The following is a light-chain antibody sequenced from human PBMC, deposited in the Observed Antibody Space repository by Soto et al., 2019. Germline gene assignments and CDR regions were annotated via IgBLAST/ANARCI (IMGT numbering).Light chain of an antibody. CDR2: GAS. CDR1: QSINSF. J-gene: IGKJ1*01. CDR3: QQYDGLHWT. Sequence: EIVLTQSPGTLSLSPGEGATLSCRASQSINSFLAWYQQRRGQAPRLLIHGASNRATGIPDRFSGSGSGPDFTLTISRLEPEDFAVYYCQQYDGLHWTYGKGTKA. V-gene: IGKV3-20*01.